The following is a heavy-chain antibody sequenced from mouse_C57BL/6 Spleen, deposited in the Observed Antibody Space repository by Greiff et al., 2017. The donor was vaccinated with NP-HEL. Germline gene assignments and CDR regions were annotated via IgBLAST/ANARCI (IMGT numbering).Heavy chain of an antibody. CDR1: GFTFSDYY. CDR3: AREDYYSNYGWYFDV. D-gene: IGHD2-5*01. CDR2: ISNGGGST. J-gene: IGHJ1*03. V-gene: IGHV5-12*01. Sequence: EVQVVESGGGLVQPGGSLKLSCAASGFTFSDYYMYWVRQTPEKRLEWVAYISNGGGSTYYPDTVKGRFTISRDNAKNTLYLQMSRLKSEDTAMYYCAREDYYSNYGWYFDVWGTGTTVTVSS.